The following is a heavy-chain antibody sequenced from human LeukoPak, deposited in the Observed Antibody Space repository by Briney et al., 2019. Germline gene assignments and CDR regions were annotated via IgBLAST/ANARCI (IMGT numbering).Heavy chain of an antibody. CDR2: IYNSGST. V-gene: IGHV4-4*02. J-gene: IGHJ5*02. CDR1: GGSIRRSHW. CDR3: ARVTYDNWFDP. Sequence: SGTLSLTCAVSGGSIRRSHWWSWVRQPPGKGLEWLAEIYNSGSTNYNPSLKSRLTISEDKSKNQSSLKLSSVTAADTAVYYCARVTYDNWFDPWGQGTLVTVSP.